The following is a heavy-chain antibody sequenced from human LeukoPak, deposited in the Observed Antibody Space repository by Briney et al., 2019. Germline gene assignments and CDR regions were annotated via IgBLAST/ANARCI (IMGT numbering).Heavy chain of an antibody. CDR2: IYYSGRT. V-gene: IGHV4-59*01. CDR1: GGSIVSSY. Sequence: SETLSLTCTVSGGSIVSSYWSWIRHPPGRGLEWIGYIYYSGRTNYNPSLKSRVTISVDTSKNQFSLKLSSVTAADTAVYYCARSGGQMAVAGTNYFDYWGQGTLVTVSS. J-gene: IGHJ4*02. CDR3: ARSGGQMAVAGTNYFDY. D-gene: IGHD6-19*01.